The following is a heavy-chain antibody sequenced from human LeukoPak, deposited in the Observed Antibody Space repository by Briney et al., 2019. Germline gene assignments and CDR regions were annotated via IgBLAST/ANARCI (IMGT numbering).Heavy chain of an antibody. CDR1: GFTFSNYE. CDR2: ISSSGSHK. CDR3: ARDTLLYADSPDAFDM. J-gene: IGHJ3*02. V-gene: IGHV3-48*03. Sequence: GGSLRLSCVVSGFTFSNYEMNWVRQAPGKGLEWVSFISSSGSHKFYADSVKGRFTISRDNAKNSLYLQMNSLRDEDTAVYYCARDTLLYADSPDAFDMWGQGTMVTASS. D-gene: IGHD4-17*01.